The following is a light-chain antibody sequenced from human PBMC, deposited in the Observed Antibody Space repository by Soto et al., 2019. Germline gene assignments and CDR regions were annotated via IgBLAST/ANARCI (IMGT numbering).Light chain of an antibody. CDR1: QSVSSY. J-gene: IGKJ1*01. CDR3: QLRSNLLRT. CDR2: DAS. Sequence: EIVLKKHPATLRLSPRERATLSCRASQSVSSYLAWYQQKPGQAPRLLIYDASNRATGIPARFSGSGSGTDFTLTSSILVPEDFAVYYSQLRSNLLRTFGQGTKVEI. V-gene: IGKV3-11*01.